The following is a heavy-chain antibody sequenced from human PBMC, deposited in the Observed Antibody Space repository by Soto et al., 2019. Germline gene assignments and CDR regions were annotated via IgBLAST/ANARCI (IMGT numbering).Heavy chain of an antibody. J-gene: IGHJ4*02. V-gene: IGHV4-34*01. CDR1: SGSFSGYY. D-gene: IGHD6-6*01. CDR2: ISQSGNT. CDR3: ARAPKVSGSSQTRPDF. Sequence: SETLSLTXSIYSGSFSGYYWSWIRQPPGKGLEWIGEISQSGNTNYSPSLKSRVSISIDTSKKQFSLNLASVSAADTAVYYCARAPKVSGSSQTRPDFWGQGTLVTVSS.